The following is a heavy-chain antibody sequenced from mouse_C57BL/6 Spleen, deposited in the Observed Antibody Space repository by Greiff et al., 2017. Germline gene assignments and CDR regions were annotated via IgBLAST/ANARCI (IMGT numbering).Heavy chain of an antibody. J-gene: IGHJ2*01. CDR1: GYTFTDYN. CDR2: INPNNGGT. Sequence: EVQLQQPGPELVKPGASVKMSCKASGYTFTDYNMHWVKQSHGKSLEWIGYINPNNGGTSYNQKFKGKATLTVNKSSSTAYMELRSLTSEESAVYYCARWDYYGSSSSFDYWGQGTTLTVSS. V-gene: IGHV1-22*01. CDR3: ARWDYYGSSSSFDY. D-gene: IGHD1-1*01.